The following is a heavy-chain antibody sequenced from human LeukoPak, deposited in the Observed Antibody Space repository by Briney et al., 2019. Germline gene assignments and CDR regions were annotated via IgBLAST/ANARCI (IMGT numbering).Heavy chain of an antibody. D-gene: IGHD2-15*01. CDR3: ARDHDMVNNFYCGMDV. CDR2: LYTSGTI. CDR1: GGSISSYY. V-gene: IGHV4-4*07. J-gene: IGHJ6*02. Sequence: SETLSLTCSVSGGSISSYYWSWIRQPAGKGLEWIGRLYTSGTIYYNPSLKTRVTMSVDTSKSQVSLKLSSVTAADTAVYYCARDHDMVNNFYCGMDVWGQGTTVTVSS.